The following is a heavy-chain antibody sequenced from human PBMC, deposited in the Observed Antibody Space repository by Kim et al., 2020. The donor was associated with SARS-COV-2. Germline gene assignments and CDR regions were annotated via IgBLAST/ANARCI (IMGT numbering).Heavy chain of an antibody. D-gene: IGHD3-16*02. V-gene: IGHV3-33*01. CDR2: IWYDGSNK. CDR1: GFTFSSYG. CDR3: ARDSRSYRAFDI. Sequence: GGSLRLSCAASGFTFSSYGMHWVRQAPGKGLEWVAVIWYDGSNKYYADSVKGRFTISRDNSKNTLYLQMNSLRAEDTAVYYCARDSRSYRAFDIWGQGTMVTVSS. J-gene: IGHJ3*02.